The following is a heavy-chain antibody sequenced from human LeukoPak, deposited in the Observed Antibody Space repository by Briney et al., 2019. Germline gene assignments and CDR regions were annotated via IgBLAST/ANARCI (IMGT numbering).Heavy chain of an antibody. D-gene: IGHD1-26*01. CDR1: GYSFTTYW. Sequence: GESLKISCKGSGYSFTTYWIGWVRQMPGKGLEWTGIIYPGDSDTRYSPSFQGQVTMSADKSISTAYLQWSSLRASDTAMYYCARGWIKGGSYTFDYWGQGTLVTVSS. CDR2: IYPGDSDT. J-gene: IGHJ4*02. CDR3: ARGWIKGGSYTFDY. V-gene: IGHV5-51*01.